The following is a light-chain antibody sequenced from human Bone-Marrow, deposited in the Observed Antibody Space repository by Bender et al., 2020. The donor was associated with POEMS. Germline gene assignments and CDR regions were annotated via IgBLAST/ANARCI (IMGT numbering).Light chain of an antibody. CDR2: KDS. CDR3: QSADSSGTYV. V-gene: IGLV3-25*03. J-gene: IGLJ1*01. Sequence: SYELTQSPSVSVSPGQTARITCSGESLAKQYGSWYLQRPGQAPVLVIYKDSERPSGIPERFSGSSSGTIATLTISGVRAEDEADYYCQSADSSGTYVFGTGTKVIVL. CDR1: SLAKQY.